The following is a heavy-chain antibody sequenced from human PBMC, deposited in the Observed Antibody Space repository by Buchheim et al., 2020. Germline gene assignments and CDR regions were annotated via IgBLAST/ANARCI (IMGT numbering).Heavy chain of an antibody. J-gene: IGHJ6*02. Sequence: EVQLVQSGAEVKKPGESLKISCKGSGYSFTSYWIGWVRQMPGKGLEWMGIIYPGDSDTRYSPSFQGQVTLSADQSISTAYTQWSSLKSSDTAMYYCARLRYSGYDFPYYYYYYGMDVWGQGTT. D-gene: IGHD5-12*01. CDR1: GYSFTSYW. CDR2: IYPGDSDT. CDR3: ARLRYSGYDFPYYYYYYGMDV. V-gene: IGHV5-51*03.